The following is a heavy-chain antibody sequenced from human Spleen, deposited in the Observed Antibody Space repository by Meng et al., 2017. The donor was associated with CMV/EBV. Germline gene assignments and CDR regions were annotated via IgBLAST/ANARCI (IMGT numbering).Heavy chain of an antibody. D-gene: IGHD3-22*01. CDR3: TRDRDYYDGSGYYY. CDR2: IIPMLGKT. J-gene: IGHJ4*02. Sequence: ASGGSVNSYTISWVRQAPGQGLEWMGRIIPMLGKTNYAQKFQGRVTINADQSTSTAYMELSSLRSEDTAVYYCTRDRDYYDGSGYYYWGQGTVVTVSS. CDR1: GGSVNSYT. V-gene: IGHV1-69*08.